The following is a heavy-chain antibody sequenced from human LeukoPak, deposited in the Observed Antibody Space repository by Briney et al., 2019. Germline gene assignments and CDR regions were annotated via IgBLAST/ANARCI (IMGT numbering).Heavy chain of an antibody. J-gene: IGHJ4*02. D-gene: IGHD5-18*01. V-gene: IGHV4-59*01. Sequence: SETLSLTCTVSGGSISSYYWSWIRQPPGKGLEWIGYIYYSGSTNYNPSLKSRVTISVDTSKNQFSLKLGSVTAADTAVYYCARCGYSYGSEFDYWGQGTLVTVSS. CDR2: IYYSGST. CDR3: ARCGYSYGSEFDY. CDR1: GGSISSYY.